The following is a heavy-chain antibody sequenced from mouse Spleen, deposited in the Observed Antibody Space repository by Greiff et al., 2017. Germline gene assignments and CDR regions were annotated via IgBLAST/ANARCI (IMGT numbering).Heavy chain of an antibody. V-gene: IGHV1-43*01. CDR2: INPSTGGT. CDR1: GYSFTGYN. J-gene: IGHJ2*01. Sequence: EVQLQQSGPELVKPGASVKISCKASGYSFTGYNMHWVKQSSEKSLEWIGEINPSTGGTSSNQQFKGKATLPVDKSSSTAYMQLKSRTSEDSAVYYCARHSATNGYYDGSFDDWGQGTTLTFSS. CDR3: ARHSATNGYYDGSFDD. D-gene: IGHD1-1*01.